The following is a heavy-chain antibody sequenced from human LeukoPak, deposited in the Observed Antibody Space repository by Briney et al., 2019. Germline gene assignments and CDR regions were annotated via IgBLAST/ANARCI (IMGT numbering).Heavy chain of an antibody. D-gene: IGHD3-22*01. CDR3: ASAFADYYDSSGYYFDY. CDR2: NNPSGGST. V-gene: IGHV1-46*01. J-gene: IGHJ4*02. CDR1: GYTFTSYY. Sequence: ASVKVSCKASGYTFTSYYMHWVRQAPGQRLEWMGVNNPSGGSTSYAQKFQGRVTMTRDTSTSTVYMELSSLRSEDTAVYYCASAFADYYDSSGYYFDYWGQGTLVTVSS.